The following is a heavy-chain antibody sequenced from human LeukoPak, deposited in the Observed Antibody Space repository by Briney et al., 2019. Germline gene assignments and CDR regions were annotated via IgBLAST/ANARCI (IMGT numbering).Heavy chain of an antibody. D-gene: IGHD5-18*01. CDR3: ARVGDTAMVKYYYYGMDV. CDR1: GYTFTSYD. J-gene: IGHJ6*02. CDR2: MNPNSGNT. V-gene: IGHV1-8*03. Sequence: GASVTVSCKASGYTFTSYDINWVRQATGQGLEWMGWMNPNSGNTGYAQKFQGRVTITRNTSISTAYMELSSLRSEDTAVYYCARVGDTAMVKYYYYGMDVWGQGTTVTVSS.